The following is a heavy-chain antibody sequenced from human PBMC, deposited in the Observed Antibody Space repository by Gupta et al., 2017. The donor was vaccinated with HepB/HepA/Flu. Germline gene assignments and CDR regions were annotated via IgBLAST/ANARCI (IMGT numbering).Heavy chain of an antibody. D-gene: IGHD4-23*01. CDR3: ARGSSVGSPRD. CDR1: GGSVSSGYNY. CDR2: IYDNDNT. J-gene: IGHJ4*02. Sequence: QVQLQESGPGLVKPSQTLSLTCTVSGGSVSSGYNYWSWIRQPPGKGLEFMGFIYDNDNTYYNPSLRSRVTFSIETSKNHVSLNLTSVTAADTAVYFCARGSSVGSPRDWGQGTLVSVSS. V-gene: IGHV4-30-4*01.